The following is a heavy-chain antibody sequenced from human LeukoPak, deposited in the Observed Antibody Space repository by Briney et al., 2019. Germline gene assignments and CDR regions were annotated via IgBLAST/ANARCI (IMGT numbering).Heavy chain of an antibody. CDR2: ISSDGSIK. CDR3: VKEYHSRGFGAYFDY. CDR1: KFTFSHYG. D-gene: IGHD3-3*01. Sequence: SLRLSCTASKFTFSHYGMQWVRQAPGKGLEWVAVISSDGSIKVYADSVKGRFTLSRDNSINTVDLQMNSLRAEDTAVYYCVKEYHSRGFGAYFDYWGQGTLAAVSS. J-gene: IGHJ4*02. V-gene: IGHV3-30*18.